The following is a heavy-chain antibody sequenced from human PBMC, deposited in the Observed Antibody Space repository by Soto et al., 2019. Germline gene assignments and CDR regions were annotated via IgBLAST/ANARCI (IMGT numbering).Heavy chain of an antibody. CDR1: GFTVSSNY. J-gene: IGHJ3*02. D-gene: IGHD2-21*01. Sequence: PRLSCAASGFTVSSNYMSWVRQAPGKGLEWVSVIYSGGSTYYADSVKGRFTISRDNSKNTLYLQMNSLRAEDTAVYYCAGRILWGAFDIWGQGTMVTVSS. CDR3: AGRILWGAFDI. CDR2: IYSGGST. V-gene: IGHV3-53*01.